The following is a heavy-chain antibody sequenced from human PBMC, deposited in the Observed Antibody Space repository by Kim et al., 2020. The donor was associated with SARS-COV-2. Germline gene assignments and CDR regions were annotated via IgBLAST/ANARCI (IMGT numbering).Heavy chain of an antibody. V-gene: IGHV3-21*01. CDR3: ARAPGGTIFGVVIADYY. D-gene: IGHD3-3*01. Sequence: GGSLRLSCAASGFTFSSYSMNWVRQAPGKGLEWVSSIRSSSSYKYYADSVKGRFTISRDNAKNSLYLQMNSLRAEDTAVYYCARAPGGTIFGVVIADYY. CDR2: IRSSSSYK. CDR1: GFTFSSYS. J-gene: IGHJ6*01.